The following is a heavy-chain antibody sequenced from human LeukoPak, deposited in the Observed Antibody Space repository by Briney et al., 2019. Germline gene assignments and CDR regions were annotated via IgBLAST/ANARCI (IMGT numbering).Heavy chain of an antibody. CDR2: INPSGGST. CDR1: GYTFTSYY. V-gene: IGHV1-46*01. CDR3: ARRGTYCSGGSCYYYYYYMDV. Sequence: ASVKVSCKASGYTFTSYYMHWVRQAPGQGLEWMGIINPSGGSTSYAQKFQGRVTMTRDMSTSTVYMELSSLRSEDTAVYYCARRGTYCSGGSCYYYYYYMDVWGKGTTVTVSS. J-gene: IGHJ6*03. D-gene: IGHD2-15*01.